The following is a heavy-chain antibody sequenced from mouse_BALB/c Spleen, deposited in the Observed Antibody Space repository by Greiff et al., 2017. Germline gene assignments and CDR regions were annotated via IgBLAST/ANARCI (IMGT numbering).Heavy chain of an antibody. CDR2: ISSGSSTI. Sequence: EVKVEESGGGLVQPGGSRKLSCAASGFTFSSFGMHWVRQAPEKGLEWVAYISSGSSTIYYADTVKGRFTISRDNPKNTLFLQMTSLRSEDTAMYYCARDWDVGAYWGQGTLVTVSA. V-gene: IGHV5-17*02. J-gene: IGHJ3*01. CDR3: ARDWDVGAY. D-gene: IGHD4-1*01. CDR1: GFTFSSFG.